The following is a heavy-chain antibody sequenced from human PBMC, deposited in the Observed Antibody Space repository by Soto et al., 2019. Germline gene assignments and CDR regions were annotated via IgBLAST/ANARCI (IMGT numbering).Heavy chain of an antibody. CDR3: VKDCRVGYDWTHD. V-gene: IGHV3-23*01. CDR1: GFIFSNYA. Sequence: DVQLLESGGDLVQPGGSLRLSCAASGFIFSNYAMSWVRQAPGKGLEWVSLIRGSGGPTNYADSVKGRFTVSRDNSKNILLLRMNSLRAEDTAVYYCVKDCRVGYDWTHDWGQGTLVPVSS. CDR2: IRGSGGPT. J-gene: IGHJ4*02. D-gene: IGHD5-12*01.